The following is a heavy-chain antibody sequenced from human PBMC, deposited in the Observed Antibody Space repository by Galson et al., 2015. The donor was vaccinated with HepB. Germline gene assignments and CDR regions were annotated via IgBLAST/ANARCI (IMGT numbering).Heavy chain of an antibody. D-gene: IGHD6-13*01. CDR3: ARGRPTSTWYITD. CDR1: GFPFSDYW. J-gene: IGHJ4*02. CDR2: IKQDESEK. V-gene: IGHV3-7*03. Sequence: LRLSCAASGFPFSDYWMMWVRQAPGKGLEWVANIKQDESEKFYVDSVRGRFTISRDNAKNSLYLQLNNLRADDTAVYYCARGRPTSTWYITDWGQGTLVTVSS.